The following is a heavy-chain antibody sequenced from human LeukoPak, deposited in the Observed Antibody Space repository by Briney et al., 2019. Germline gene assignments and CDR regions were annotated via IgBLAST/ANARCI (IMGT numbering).Heavy chain of an antibody. D-gene: IGHD5-24*01. Sequence: ASVKVSCKASGYTLSDYYMHWVRQAPGQGLEWMGWINPNGGGTSYAQKFQGRVTMTWDTSISTAYMELSRLRSDDTAVYYCARDQENNWFDPWGQGTLVTVSS. CDR2: INPNGGGT. V-gene: IGHV1-2*02. CDR3: ARDQENNWFDP. J-gene: IGHJ5*02. CDR1: GYTLSDYY.